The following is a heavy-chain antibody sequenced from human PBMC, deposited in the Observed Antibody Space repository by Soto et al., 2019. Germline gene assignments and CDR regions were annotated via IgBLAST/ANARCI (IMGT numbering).Heavy chain of an antibody. D-gene: IGHD3-10*01. Sequence: QVQLQESGPGLVKPSETMSLSCTVSGGSISSYYWSWFRQSPGKRMEWIGYVHHSWGSSYNPSLHSRAAISLDTSKSQFSLKVTSVTATATAVHYCARQGFGPLHGLVDVWGQGTTVTVSS. J-gene: IGHJ6*02. CDR3: ARQGFGPLHGLVDV. CDR2: VHHSWGS. CDR1: GGSISSYY. V-gene: IGHV4-59*08.